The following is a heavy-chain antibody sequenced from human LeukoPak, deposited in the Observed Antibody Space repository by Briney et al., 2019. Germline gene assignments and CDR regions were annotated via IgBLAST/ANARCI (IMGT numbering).Heavy chain of an antibody. V-gene: IGHV3-7*03. Sequence: GGSLRLSCAASGFTFSSYWMSWVRQAPGKGLEWVANIKQDGSEKYYVDSVKGRFTISRDNAKNSLYLQMNSLRAEDTAVYYCARDSEATYYYGSGSHLSGFDYWGQGTLVTVSS. CDR1: GFTFSSYW. CDR3: ARDSEATYYYGSGSHLSGFDY. J-gene: IGHJ4*02. CDR2: IKQDGSEK. D-gene: IGHD3-10*01.